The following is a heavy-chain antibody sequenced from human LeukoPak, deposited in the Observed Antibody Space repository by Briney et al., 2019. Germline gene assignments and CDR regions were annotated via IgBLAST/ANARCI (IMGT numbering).Heavy chain of an antibody. J-gene: IGHJ4*02. Sequence: GGSLRLSCAASGFTLSSYWMHWVRQTPGKGPVWVSRINSDGSSTSYADSVKGRFTISRDNAKNTLYLQMNSVRAEDTAVYYCARGNSHSFDYWGKGALVTVSS. CDR2: INSDGSST. CDR3: ARGNSHSFDY. D-gene: IGHD4-4*01. CDR1: GFTLSSYW. V-gene: IGHV3-74*01.